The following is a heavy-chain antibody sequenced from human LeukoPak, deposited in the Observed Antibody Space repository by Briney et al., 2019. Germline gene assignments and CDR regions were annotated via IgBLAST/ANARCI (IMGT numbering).Heavy chain of an antibody. V-gene: IGHV1-2*02. Sequence: GASVKVSCKASGYTFIGYYMHWVRQAPGQGLEWMGWINPNSGGTNYAQEFQGRVTMTRDTSISTAYMELSRLTSDDTAVYFCARGLTTVPTITLNYYYYYMDVWGKGTTIIVSS. CDR2: INPNSGGT. CDR1: GYTFIGYY. CDR3: ARGLTTVPTITLNYYYYYMDV. J-gene: IGHJ6*03. D-gene: IGHD4-17*01.